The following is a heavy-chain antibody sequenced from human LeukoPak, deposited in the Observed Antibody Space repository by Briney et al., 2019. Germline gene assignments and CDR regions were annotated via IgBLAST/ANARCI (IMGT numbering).Heavy chain of an antibody. D-gene: IGHD2-2*01. CDR1: GFTFSTYS. CDR3: AREGGGCSSTSCYLDY. CDR2: IGSSIGYI. Sequence: GGSLRLSCAASGFTFSTYSMNWVRQAPGKGLEWVSFIGSSIGYIYYADSVKGRFTISRDNAKNSLYLQMNGLRAEDTAVYYCAREGGGCSSTSCYLDYWGQGTLVTVSS. J-gene: IGHJ4*02. V-gene: IGHV3-21*01.